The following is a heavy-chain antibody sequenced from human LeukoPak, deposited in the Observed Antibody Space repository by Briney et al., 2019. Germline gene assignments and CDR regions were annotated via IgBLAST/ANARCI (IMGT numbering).Heavy chain of an antibody. CDR1: GGSISSSSYY. Sequence: SETLSLTCTVSGGSISSSSYYWGWIRQPPGKGLEWIGSIYYSGSTNYNPSLKSRVTISVDTSKNQFSLKLSSVTAADTAVYYCAGRIAAAGTFDFDYWGQGTLVTVSS. CDR3: AGRIAAAGTFDFDY. J-gene: IGHJ4*02. D-gene: IGHD6-13*01. CDR2: IYYSGST. V-gene: IGHV4-39*07.